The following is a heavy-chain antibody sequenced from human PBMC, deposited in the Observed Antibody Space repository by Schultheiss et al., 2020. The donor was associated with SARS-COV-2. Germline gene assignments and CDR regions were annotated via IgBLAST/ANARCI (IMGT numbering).Heavy chain of an antibody. J-gene: IGHJ4*02. V-gene: IGHV4-59*01. CDR2: IYYSGST. D-gene: IGHD4-23*01. CDR1: GGSISSYY. CDR3: ARDVGMPGGSELDY. Sequence: SQTLSLTCTVSGGSISSYYWSWIRQPPGKGLEWIGSIYYSGSTYYNPSLKSRVTISVDTSKNQFSLKLSSVTAADTAVYYCARDVGMPGGSELDYWGQGTLVTVSS.